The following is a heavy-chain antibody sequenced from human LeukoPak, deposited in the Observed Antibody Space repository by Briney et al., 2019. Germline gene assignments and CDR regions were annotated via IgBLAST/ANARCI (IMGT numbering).Heavy chain of an antibody. CDR3: AKGGIQLWYSFDY. CDR1: GFTFSGYE. D-gene: IGHD5-18*01. Sequence: GGSLRLSCAASGFTFSGYEMNWVRQAPGKGLEWVSYISRGGGINYYADSVKGRFTISRDNSKNSLYLQMNSLRAEDMAFYYCAKGGIQLWYSFDYWGQGTLVTVSS. V-gene: IGHV3-48*03. CDR2: ISRGGGIN. J-gene: IGHJ4*02.